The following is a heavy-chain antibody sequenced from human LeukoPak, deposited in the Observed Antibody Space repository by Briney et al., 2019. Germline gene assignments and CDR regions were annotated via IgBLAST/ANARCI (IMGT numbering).Heavy chain of an antibody. CDR2: INHSGST. V-gene: IGHV4-34*01. Sequence: SETLSLTCAVYGGSFSGYYWSWIRQPPGKGLEWIGEINHSGSTNYNPSLKSRVTVSVDTSKNQFSLKLSSVTAADTAVYYCARESGSYYDILPFDPWGQGTLVTVSS. CDR3: ARESGSYYDILPFDP. CDR1: GGSFSGYY. D-gene: IGHD3-9*01. J-gene: IGHJ5*02.